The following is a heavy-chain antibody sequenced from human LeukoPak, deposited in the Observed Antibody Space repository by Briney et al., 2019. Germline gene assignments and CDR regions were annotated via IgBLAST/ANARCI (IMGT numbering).Heavy chain of an antibody. J-gene: IGHJ5*02. CDR1: GYTFTGYY. CDR3: ARDNYGDYERDWLDP. Sequence: ASVKVSCKASGYTFTGYYMHWVRQAPGQGLEWMGRINPNSGGTNYAQKFQGRVTMTRDTSISTAYMELSRLRSDDTAVYYCARDNYGDYERDWLDPWGQGTLVTLSP. CDR2: INPNSGGT. V-gene: IGHV1-2*06. D-gene: IGHD4-17*01.